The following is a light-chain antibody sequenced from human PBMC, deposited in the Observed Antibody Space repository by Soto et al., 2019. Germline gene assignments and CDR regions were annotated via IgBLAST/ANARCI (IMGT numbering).Light chain of an antibody. Sequence: DIQMTQSPSTLSPSVGDRVTITCRASQNIVNWLAWYQQKPGKAPKILIYGASTLERGVPSRFSGSGSGTEFTLTITTLQPDEFATYYCQQYNTYSVTFGQGTRLEIK. CDR1: QNIVNW. J-gene: IGKJ5*01. CDR3: QQYNTYSVT. CDR2: GAS. V-gene: IGKV1-5*01.